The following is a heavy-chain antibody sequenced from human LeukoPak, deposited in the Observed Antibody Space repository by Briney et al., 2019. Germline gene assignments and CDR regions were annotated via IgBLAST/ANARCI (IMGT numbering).Heavy chain of an antibody. V-gene: IGHV1-46*01. J-gene: IGHJ4*02. D-gene: IGHD6-13*01. CDR3: ARGAIRRQQLANQFDY. Sequence: ASVKVSCKASGYTFTSYYMHLVRQAPGQGLEWMGIINPSGGSTSYAQKFQGRVTMTRDTSTSTVYMELSSLRSEDTAVYYCARGAIRRQQLANQFDYWGQGTLVTVSS. CDR2: INPSGGST. CDR1: GYTFTSYY.